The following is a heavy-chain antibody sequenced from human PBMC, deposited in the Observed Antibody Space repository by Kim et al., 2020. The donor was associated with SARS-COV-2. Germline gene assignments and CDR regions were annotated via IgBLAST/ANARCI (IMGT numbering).Heavy chain of an antibody. CDR1: GYTFTSYY. V-gene: IGHV1-46*01. J-gene: IGHJ3*02. Sequence: ASVKVSCKASGYTFTSYYMHWVRQAPGQGLEWMGIINPSGGSTSYAQKFQGRVTMTRDTSTSTVYMELSSLRSEDTAVYYCARSVLTGYRSGAFDIWGQGTMVTVSS. CDR3: ARSVLTGYRSGAFDI. CDR2: INPSGGST. D-gene: IGHD3-9*01.